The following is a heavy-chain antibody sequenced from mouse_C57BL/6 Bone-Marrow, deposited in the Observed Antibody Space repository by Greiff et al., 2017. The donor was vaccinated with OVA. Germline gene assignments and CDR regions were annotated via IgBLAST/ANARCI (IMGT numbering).Heavy chain of an antibody. D-gene: IGHD3-2*02. CDR3: AYSSGYYAMDY. Sequence: QVQLKQSGAELVRPGTSVKMSCKASGYTFTNYWIGWAKQRPGHGLEWIGDIYPGGGYTNYNEKFKGKATLTADKSSSTAYMQFSSLTSEDSAIYYCAYSSGYYAMDYWGQGTSVTVSS. CDR2: IYPGGGYT. V-gene: IGHV1-63*01. CDR1: GYTFTNYW. J-gene: IGHJ4*01.